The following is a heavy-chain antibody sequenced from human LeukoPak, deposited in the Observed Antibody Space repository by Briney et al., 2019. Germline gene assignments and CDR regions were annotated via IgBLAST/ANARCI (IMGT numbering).Heavy chain of an antibody. J-gene: IGHJ5*02. CDR3: ARGRKYCSGGSCSGWFDP. V-gene: IGHV4-59*08. CDR2: IYYSGST. D-gene: IGHD2-15*01. Sequence: SETLSLTCTVSGGSISSYYWSWIRQPPGKGLEWIGYIYYSGSTYYNPSLKSRVTISVDTSKNQFSLKLSSVTAADTAVYYCARGRKYCSGGSCSGWFDPWGQGTLVTVSS. CDR1: GGSISSYY.